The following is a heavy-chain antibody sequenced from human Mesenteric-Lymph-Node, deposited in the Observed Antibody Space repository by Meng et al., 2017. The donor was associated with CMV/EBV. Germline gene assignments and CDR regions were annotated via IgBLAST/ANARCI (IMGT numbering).Heavy chain of an antibody. CDR1: GFTFSSSW. Sequence: GGSLRLSCAASGFTFSSSWMNWIRQAPGQGLEWVANINPDGTGKYLVDSVKGRFTISRDNAKNSLYLQMNSLRAEDTAVYYCTSLSTVLIDWDLWGQGTLVTVSS. D-gene: IGHD4-23*01. CDR2: INPDGTGK. J-gene: IGHJ5*02. CDR3: TSLSTVLIDWDL. V-gene: IGHV3-7*01.